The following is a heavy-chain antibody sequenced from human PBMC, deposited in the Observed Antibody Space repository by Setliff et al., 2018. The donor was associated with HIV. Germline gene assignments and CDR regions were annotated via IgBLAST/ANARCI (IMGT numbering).Heavy chain of an antibody. V-gene: IGHV1-69*05. CDR2: IIPIFGTA. Sequence: SVKVSCKASGGTFSSYAISWVRQAPGQGLEWMGGIIPIFGTANYAQRFQGRVTITTDESTSTAYMELSSLRSEDTAVYYCARAPIVGGGAFDIWGQGTMVTVSS. CDR3: ARAPIVGGGAFDI. D-gene: IGHD1-26*01. J-gene: IGHJ3*02. CDR1: GGTFSSYA.